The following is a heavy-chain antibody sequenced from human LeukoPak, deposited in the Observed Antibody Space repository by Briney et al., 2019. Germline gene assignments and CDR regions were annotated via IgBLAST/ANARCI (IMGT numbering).Heavy chain of an antibody. D-gene: IGHD3-10*01. CDR2: IGSNSDNI. CDR3: LRERSFSASESYWSWGPKTKCYSDMDV. CDR1: KFTFDRYV. Sequence: GGSLRLSCAASKFTFDRYVMHWVRHAPGKGLEWVSSIGSNSDNIAYADSVRGRFTISRDNSENSLFLQMISLRAEDTALYYCLRERSFSASESYWSWGPKTKCYSDMDVWGQGTTVTVSS. V-gene: IGHV3-9*01. J-gene: IGHJ6*02.